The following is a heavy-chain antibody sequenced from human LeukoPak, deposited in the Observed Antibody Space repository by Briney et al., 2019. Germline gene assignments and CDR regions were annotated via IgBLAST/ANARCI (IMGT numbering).Heavy chain of an antibody. Sequence: GGSLRLSCAASGFTFSDYGMHWVRQAPGKGLEWVAVISYDRSNIYYADSVKGRFTISRDNSKNTLYLQMNSLRGDDTAVYYCARDYKYAFDNWGQGTLVTVSS. CDR1: GFTFSDYG. D-gene: IGHD5-24*01. CDR2: ISYDRSNI. J-gene: IGHJ4*02. CDR3: ARDYKYAFDN. V-gene: IGHV3-30*03.